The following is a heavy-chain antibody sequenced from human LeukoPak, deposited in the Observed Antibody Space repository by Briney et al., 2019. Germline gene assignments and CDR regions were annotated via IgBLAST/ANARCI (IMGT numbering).Heavy chain of an antibody. J-gene: IGHJ4*02. D-gene: IGHD6-19*01. CDR1: GFTFSSYG. V-gene: IGHV3-33*06. CDR2: IWYDGSNK. CDR3: AKSVAASFDY. Sequence: PGRSLRLSCAASGFTFSSYGMHWVRQAPGKGLEWVAVIWYDGSNKYYADSVKGRFTISRDNSKNTLYLQMNSLRAEDTAVYYCAKSVAASFDYWGQGTLVTVSS.